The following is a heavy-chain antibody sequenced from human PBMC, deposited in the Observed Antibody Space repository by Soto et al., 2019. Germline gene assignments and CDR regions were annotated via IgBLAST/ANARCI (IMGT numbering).Heavy chain of an antibody. CDR2: VSYDGSTE. CDR3: ARGRGLGSFLIDY. J-gene: IGHJ4*02. Sequence: QVQLVESGGGVVQPGRSLRLSCAASGFMFSDYAMHWVRQAPGKGPEWVSIVSYDGSTEHYADSVKGRFTISRDNSKNTVYLQMVSLRPEDTAVYSCARGRGLGSFLIDYWGRGTLVTVSS. CDR1: GFMFSDYA. D-gene: IGHD3-10*01. V-gene: IGHV3-30-3*01.